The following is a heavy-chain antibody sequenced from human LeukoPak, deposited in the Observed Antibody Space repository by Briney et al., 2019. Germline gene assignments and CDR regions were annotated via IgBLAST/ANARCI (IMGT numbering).Heavy chain of an antibody. D-gene: IGHD3-9*01. CDR2: INPNSGDT. CDR3: ARGFDWLSYYFDY. V-gene: IGHV1-2*02. J-gene: IGHJ4*02. CDR1: GYTFTGYY. Sequence: GASAKVSCKASGYTFTGYYMHWVRQAPGQGLEWMGWINPNSGDTNYAQKFQGRVTMTRDTSISTAYMELSRLRSDDTAVYYCARGFDWLSYYFDYWGQGTLVTVSS.